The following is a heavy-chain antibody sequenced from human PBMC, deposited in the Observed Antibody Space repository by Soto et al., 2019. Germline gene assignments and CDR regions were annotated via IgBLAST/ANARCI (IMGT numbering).Heavy chain of an antibody. D-gene: IGHD6-19*01. J-gene: IGHJ4*02. CDR2: INPNSGGT. CDR1: GYTFTGYY. CDR3: ARDVGGSSGWYAQDY. V-gene: IGHV1-2*04. Sequence: QVQLVQSGAEVKKPGASVKVSCKASGYTFTGYYMHWVRQAPGQGLEWMGWINPNSGGTNYAQKFQGWVTMTRDTSISPAYMELSRLRSDDTAVYYCARDVGGSSGWYAQDYWGQGTLVTVSS.